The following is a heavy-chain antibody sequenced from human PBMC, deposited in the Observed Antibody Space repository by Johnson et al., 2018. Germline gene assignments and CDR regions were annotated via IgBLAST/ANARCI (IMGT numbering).Heavy chain of an antibody. V-gene: IGHV3-7*01. J-gene: IGHJ3*01. CDR3: TKRYDGSGYYYRPGAFDV. CDR2: INQDGNEE. CDR1: GFTFSGYW. Sequence: VQLVESGGGLVQPGGSLRLSCAVSGFTFSGYWMSWVRQAPGKGLEWVANINQDGNEEYYVGSVKGRFIISSDNAKNSVFLQMNSLRAEDTAVYYCTKRYDGSGYYYRPGAFDVWGRGTMVTVSS. D-gene: IGHD3-22*01.